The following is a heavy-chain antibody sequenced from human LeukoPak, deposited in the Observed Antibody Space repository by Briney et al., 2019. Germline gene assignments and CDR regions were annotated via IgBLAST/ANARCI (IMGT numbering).Heavy chain of an antibody. CDR2: ISSRSDYI. J-gene: IGHJ4*02. V-gene: IGHV3-21*01. D-gene: IGHD3-10*01. Sequence: PGGSLRLSCTASGFTFSSYSMNWVRQAQGQGLEWVSSISSRSDYIYYADSVKGRFTVSRDNAKNSLFLQMNSRRAEDTAVYYCARVVHYGSGPAVGWGQGTLVTVSS. CDR1: GFTFSSYS. CDR3: ARVVHYGSGPAVG.